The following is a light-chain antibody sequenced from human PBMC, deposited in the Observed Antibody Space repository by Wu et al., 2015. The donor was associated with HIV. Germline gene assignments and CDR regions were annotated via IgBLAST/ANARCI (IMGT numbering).Light chain of an antibody. CDR3: QQYNAYPLT. CDR1: QSISTW. J-gene: IGKJ4*01. Sequence: DIQMTQSPSTLSASVGDRVTITCRASQSISTWLAWYQQKPGKAPKLLIYRASSLETGVPSRFSGSGSGTEFTLTISSLQPDDFAIYYCQQYNAYPLTFGGGTKVEIK. V-gene: IGKV1-5*03. CDR2: RAS.